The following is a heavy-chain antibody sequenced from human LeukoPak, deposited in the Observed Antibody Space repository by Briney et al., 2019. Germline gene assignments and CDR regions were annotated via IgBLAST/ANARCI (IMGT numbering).Heavy chain of an antibody. D-gene: IGHD3-9*01. V-gene: IGHV3-20*04. CDR3: ARDRYNEYFHY. CDR1: GFTFDDYG. J-gene: IGHJ1*01. Sequence: GGSLRLSCAASGFTFDDYGMSWVRQAPGKGLEWVSGINWNGGSTGYADSVKGRFTISRDNAKNSLYLQMNSLRVEDTAVYYCARDRYNEYFHYWGQGTLVTVSS. CDR2: INWNGGST.